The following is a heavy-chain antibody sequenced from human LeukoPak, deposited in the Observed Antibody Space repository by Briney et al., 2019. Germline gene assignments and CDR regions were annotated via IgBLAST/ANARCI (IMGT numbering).Heavy chain of an antibody. J-gene: IGHJ3*02. CDR2: IIPIFGTA. CDR3: AGPLADPDAFDI. Sequence: SVKVSCKASGGTFSSYAISWVRQAPGQGLEWMGWIIPIFGTANYAQKFQGRVTITADESTSTAYMELSSLRSEDTAVYYCAGPLADPDAFDIWGQGTMVTVSS. V-gene: IGHV1-69*13. CDR1: GGTFSSYA.